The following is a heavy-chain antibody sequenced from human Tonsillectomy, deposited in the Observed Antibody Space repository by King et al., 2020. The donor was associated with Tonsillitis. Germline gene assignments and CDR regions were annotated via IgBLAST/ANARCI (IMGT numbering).Heavy chain of an antibody. V-gene: IGHV4-39*07. CDR3: ARGLGVVVDATPNYCYYGMDV. CDR1: GGSISSSSYY. J-gene: IGHJ6*02. CDR2: IYYSWST. D-gene: IGHD2-15*01. Sequence: LQLQESGPGLVKPSETLSLPCTVSGGSISSSSYYWGWIRQPPGKGLEWIGSIYYSWSTYYNPSLKSRVTISVDTSKNQVSLKLSSVTAADTAVYYCARGLGVVVDATPNYCYYGMDVWGQGTTVTVSS.